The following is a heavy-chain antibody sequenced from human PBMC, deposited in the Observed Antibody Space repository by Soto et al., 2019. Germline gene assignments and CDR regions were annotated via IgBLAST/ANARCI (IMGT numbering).Heavy chain of an antibody. D-gene: IGHD6-19*01. J-gene: IGHJ4*02. Sequence: SETLSLTCTVSGGSLSSGSFFLGWVRPPPGKGLEWIGHIYFTGTSSYSPSLKSRVTMFVDTSKNNFSLRLTSVTAADTAVYYCVRREAVAGSQFDFWGQGTLVTVSS. CDR3: VRREAVAGSQFDF. V-gene: IGHV4-39*02. CDR1: GGSLSSGSFF. CDR2: IYFTGTS.